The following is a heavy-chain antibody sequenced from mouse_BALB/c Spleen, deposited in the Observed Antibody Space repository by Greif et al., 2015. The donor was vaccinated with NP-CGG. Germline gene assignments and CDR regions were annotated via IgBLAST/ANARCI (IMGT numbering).Heavy chain of an antibody. CDR1: GYTFTSSW. D-gene: IGHD2-4*01. Sequence: QVQLQQSGAELAKPGASVKMSCKASGYTFTSSWMHWVKQRPGQGLEWIGYINPSTGYTEYNQKFKDKATLTADKSSSTAYMQLSSLTSEDSAVYYCARDYDYWYFDVWGAGTTVTVSS. J-gene: IGHJ1*01. CDR3: ARDYDYWYFDV. CDR2: INPSTGYT. V-gene: IGHV1-7*01.